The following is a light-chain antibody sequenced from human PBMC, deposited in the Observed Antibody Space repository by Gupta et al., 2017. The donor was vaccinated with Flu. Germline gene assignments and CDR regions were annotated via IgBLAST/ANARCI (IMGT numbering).Light chain of an antibody. CDR3: QAWDSSIWV. V-gene: IGLV3-1*01. Sequence: TCLKDKLGDKYVYWDQHKSVQSPVLVVDRDTKRPAGIPERFSGSNSGNTATLTISGTQAMDEADYYCQAWDSSIWVFGGGTKLTVL. CDR1: KLGDKY. CDR2: RDT. J-gene: IGLJ2*01.